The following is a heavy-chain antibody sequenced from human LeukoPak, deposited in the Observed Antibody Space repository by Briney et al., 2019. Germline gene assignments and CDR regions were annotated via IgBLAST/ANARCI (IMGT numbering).Heavy chain of an antibody. CDR1: GYTFTSYG. CDR3: ARDLDPFGGVIDHVGDY. D-gene: IGHD3-16*02. V-gene: IGHV1-18*01. J-gene: IGHJ4*02. Sequence: GASVKVSCKASGYTFTSYGISWVRQAPGQGLEWMGWISAYNGNTNYAQKLQGRVTMTTDTSTSTAYMELRSLRSDDTAVYYCARDLDPFGGVIDHVGDYWGQGTLVTVSS. CDR2: ISAYNGNT.